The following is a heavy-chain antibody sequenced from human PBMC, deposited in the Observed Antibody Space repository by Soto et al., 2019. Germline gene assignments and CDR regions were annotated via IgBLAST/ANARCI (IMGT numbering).Heavy chain of an antibody. CDR3: ASGYEDYYYYGMDV. D-gene: IGHD2-2*01. Sequence: ASVKVSCKASGYTFTSYGISWVRQAPGQGLEWMGWISAYNGNTNYAQKLQGRVPMTTETSTSTAYMELRSLRSDDTAVYYCASGYEDYYYYGMDVWGQGTTVTVSS. J-gene: IGHJ6*02. CDR2: ISAYNGNT. V-gene: IGHV1-18*01. CDR1: GYTFTSYG.